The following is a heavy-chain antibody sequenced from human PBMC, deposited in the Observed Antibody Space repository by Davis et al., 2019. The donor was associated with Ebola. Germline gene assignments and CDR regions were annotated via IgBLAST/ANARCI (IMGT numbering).Heavy chain of an antibody. CDR1: GGSSSGYY. CDR2: INHSGTT. V-gene: IGHV4-34*01. D-gene: IGHD3-10*01. Sequence: MPSETLSLTCAVSGGSSSGYYWRWIRPPPGKGLEWIGEINHSGTTNYNPSFKSRVTISVETSKNRFYLHLASVTAADTAVCYWARGSRWGNYYLDYWGQGTLVTVSS. CDR3: ARGSRWGNYYLDY. J-gene: IGHJ4*02.